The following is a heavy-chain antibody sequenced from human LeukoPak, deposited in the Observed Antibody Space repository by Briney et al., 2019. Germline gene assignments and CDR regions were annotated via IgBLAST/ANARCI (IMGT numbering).Heavy chain of an antibody. CDR2: LYSGGTT. V-gene: IGHV3-53*01. J-gene: IGHJ6*02. CDR1: GFTVSSNY. CDR3: AKEDRDILTGYYPPPLMLYGMDV. D-gene: IGHD3-9*01. Sequence: GGSLRLSCAASGFTVSSNYMSWVRQAPGKGLEWVSVLYSGGTTYYADSVKGRFTISRDNSKNTLYLQMNSLRAEDTAVYYCAKEDRDILTGYYPPPLMLYGMDVWGQGTTVTVSS.